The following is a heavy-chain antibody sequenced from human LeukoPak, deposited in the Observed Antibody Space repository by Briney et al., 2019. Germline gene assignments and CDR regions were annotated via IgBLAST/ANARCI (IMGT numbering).Heavy chain of an antibody. CDR3: ARLKLRGVVDY. CDR2: IYTSGST. CDR1: GGSISSYY. J-gene: IGHJ4*02. D-gene: IGHD5-12*01. V-gene: IGHV4-4*09. Sequence: PSETLCLTCTVSGGSISSYYRSWIRQPPGKGLEWIGYIYTSGSTNYNPSLKSRVTISVDTSKNQFSLKLSSVTAADTAVYYRARLKLRGVVDYWGQGTLVTVSS.